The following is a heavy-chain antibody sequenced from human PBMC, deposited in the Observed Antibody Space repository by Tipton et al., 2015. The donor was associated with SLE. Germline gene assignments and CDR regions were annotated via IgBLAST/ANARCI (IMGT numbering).Heavy chain of an antibody. D-gene: IGHD2-15*01. V-gene: IGHV4-38-2*01. J-gene: IGHJ4*02. CDR3: ARVGCSGGSCYVDY. CDR1: GYSISSGYY. Sequence: LRLSCAVSGYSISSGYYWGWIRQPPGKGLEWIGSIYYSGSTYYNPSLKSRVTMSVDTSKNQFSLKLSSVTAADTAVYYCARVGCSGGSCYVDYWGQGTLVTVSS. CDR2: IYYSGST.